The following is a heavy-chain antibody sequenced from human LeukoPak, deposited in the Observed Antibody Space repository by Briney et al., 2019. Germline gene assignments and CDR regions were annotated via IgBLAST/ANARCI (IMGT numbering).Heavy chain of an antibody. J-gene: IGHJ3*02. CDR1: GFTFSDYY. Sequence: GGSLRLSCAASGFTFSDYYMSWIRQAPGKGLEWVSYISSSGSTIYYVDSVKGRFTISRDNAKNSLYLQMNSLRAEDTAVYYCAKRAWKGGAFDIWGQGTMVTVSS. V-gene: IGHV3-11*01. D-gene: IGHD1-1*01. CDR3: AKRAWKGGAFDI. CDR2: ISSSGSTI.